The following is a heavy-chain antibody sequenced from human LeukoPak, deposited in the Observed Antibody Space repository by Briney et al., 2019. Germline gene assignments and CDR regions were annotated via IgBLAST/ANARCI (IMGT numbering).Heavy chain of an antibody. V-gene: IGHV3-48*03. J-gene: IGHJ4*02. CDR3: AKDSGTCCHYFDY. CDR2: INVGGSIM. CDR1: GFTFSGYE. Sequence: QPGGSLRLSCAASGFTFSGYEINWFRQAPGKGLEWVAFINVGGSIMYYADSVKGRFTISRDNAKNSLCLQMNSLRAEDTAIYYCAKDSGTCCHYFDYWGQGTLVTVSS. D-gene: IGHD1-1*01.